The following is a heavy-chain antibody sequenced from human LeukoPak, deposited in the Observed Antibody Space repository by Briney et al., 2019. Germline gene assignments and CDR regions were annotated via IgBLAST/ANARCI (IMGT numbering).Heavy chain of an antibody. CDR3: AKDYRYAIAAPGRQYNWFDR. CDR2: ISGSGGST. CDR1: GFTFSSYA. Sequence: GRSLRLSCAASGFTFSSYAMSWVRQAPRKGLEWVTAISGSGGSTYYADSVKGRFTISRDDSKSTLYLQMNSLRAEDAAVYYCAKDYRYAIAAPGRQYNWFDRWGQGTRVTASS. D-gene: IGHD6-13*01. V-gene: IGHV3-23*01. J-gene: IGHJ5*02.